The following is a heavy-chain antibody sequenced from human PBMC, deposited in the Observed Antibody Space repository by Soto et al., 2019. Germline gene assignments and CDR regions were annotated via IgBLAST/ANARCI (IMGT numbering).Heavy chain of an antibody. D-gene: IGHD6-13*01. CDR1: GGSMSSGNW. CDR2: IYHSGST. V-gene: IGHV4-4*02. CDR3: AIPAAGDFDC. J-gene: IGHJ4*02. Sequence: SETLSLTCAVSGGSMSSGNWWSWVRQPPGKGLEWIGEIYHSGSTNYNPSLKSRLTLSVDKFKNQFSLKLSSVTAADTAVYYCAIPAAGDFDCWGQGTLVTVSS.